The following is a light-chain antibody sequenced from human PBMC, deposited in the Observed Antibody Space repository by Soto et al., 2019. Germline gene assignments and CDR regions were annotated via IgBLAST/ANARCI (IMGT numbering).Light chain of an antibody. CDR1: SSDVGGYNY. V-gene: IGLV2-8*01. CDR2: EVT. CDR3: CSYGGSYTWV. Sequence: QSALTQPPSASGSPGQSVTISCTGTSSDVGGYNYLSWYQHRPGKAPQLIIYEVTKRPSGVPNRFFGSKSGNTASLTVSGLQAEDEADYYCCSYGGSYTWVFGGGTKVTVL. J-gene: IGLJ3*02.